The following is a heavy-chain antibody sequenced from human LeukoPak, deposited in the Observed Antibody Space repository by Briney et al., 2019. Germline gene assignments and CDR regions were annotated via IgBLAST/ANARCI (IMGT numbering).Heavy chain of an antibody. J-gene: IGHJ4*02. Sequence: PSETLSLTCTVSGGSISSSSYYWGWIRQPPGKGLEWIGSIYYSGSTYYNPSLKSRVTISVDTSKNQFSLKLSSVTAADTAVYYCAIHARYYFDHWGQGTLVTVSS. V-gene: IGHV4-39*01. D-gene: IGHD5-12*01. CDR1: GGSISSSSYY. CDR3: AIHARYYFDH. CDR2: IYYSGST.